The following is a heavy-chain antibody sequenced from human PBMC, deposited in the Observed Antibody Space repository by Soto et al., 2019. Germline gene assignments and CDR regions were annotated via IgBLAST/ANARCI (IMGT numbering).Heavy chain of an antibody. J-gene: IGHJ4*02. CDR3: ARLAARTKSDDDY. D-gene: IGHD6-6*01. Sequence: PVGSLRLSCAAAGFRFSDHYMTWIRQAPGKGLEWVSYISSGSSTIYYAHSVKGRFTISRDNAKNSLNLQMNSLRAEDTAVYYCARLAARTKSDDDYWGQGTLVTVSS. CDR1: GFRFSDHY. V-gene: IGHV3-11*01. CDR2: ISSGSSTI.